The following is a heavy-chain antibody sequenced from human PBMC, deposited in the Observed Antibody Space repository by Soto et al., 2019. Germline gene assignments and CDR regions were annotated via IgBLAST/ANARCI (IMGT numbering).Heavy chain of an antibody. D-gene: IGHD1-26*01. CDR3: ARGGHGAWDLADY. J-gene: IGHJ4*02. CDR1: GFTFSDYH. V-gene: IGHV3-11*01. Sequence: QVQLVESGGGLVEPGGSLRLSCAASGFTFSDYHMTWIRQAPGKGLEWLSYMSGGGSTIYYADSVKGRFTISRDNAKNSLYLQMNSLRADDTAVYFCARGGHGAWDLADYWGQGTLVTVSS. CDR2: MSGGGSTI.